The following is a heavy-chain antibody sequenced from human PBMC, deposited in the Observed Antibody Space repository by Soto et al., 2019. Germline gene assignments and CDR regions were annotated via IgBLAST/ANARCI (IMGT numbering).Heavy chain of an antibody. J-gene: IGHJ4*02. V-gene: IGHV3-23*01. Sequence: HPGGSLRLSCAASGFTFSTYAMNWVRQAPGKGLEWVSGLSGSGGSTYYADSVKGRFTISRDNSKNTLYLQMNSLRAKDTAVYYCARAMGVASPTNYFDYWGQGTLVTVSS. D-gene: IGHD5-12*01. CDR3: ARAMGVASPTNYFDY. CDR1: GFTFSTYA. CDR2: LSGSGGST.